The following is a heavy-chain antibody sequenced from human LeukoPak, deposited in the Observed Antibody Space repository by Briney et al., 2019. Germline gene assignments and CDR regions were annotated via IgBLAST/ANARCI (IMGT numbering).Heavy chain of an antibody. CDR1: GFTVSSNY. D-gene: IGHD3-9*01. CDR3: ALLRYFDWSYGMDV. Sequence: GGSLRLSCAASGFTVSSNYMSWLRQAPGKGLEWVSVIYSGGSTYYADSVKGRFTISRHNSKNTLYLQMNSLRAEDTAVYYCALLRYFDWSYGMDVWGQGTTVTVSS. J-gene: IGHJ6*02. V-gene: IGHV3-53*04. CDR2: IYSGGST.